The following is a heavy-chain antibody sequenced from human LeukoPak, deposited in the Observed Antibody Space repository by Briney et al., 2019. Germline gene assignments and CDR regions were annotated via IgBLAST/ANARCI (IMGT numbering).Heavy chain of an antibody. J-gene: IGHJ2*01. Sequence: GSLRLSCAASGFTFSSYGMHWVRQAPGKGLEWVAVIWYDGSNKYYADSVKGRFTISRDNSKNTLYLQMNSLRAEDTAVYYCARDYCSSTSCYDRYYWYFDLWGRGTLVSVSS. D-gene: IGHD2-2*01. V-gene: IGHV3-33*01. CDR3: ARDYCSSTSCYDRYYWYFDL. CDR2: IWYDGSNK. CDR1: GFTFSSYG.